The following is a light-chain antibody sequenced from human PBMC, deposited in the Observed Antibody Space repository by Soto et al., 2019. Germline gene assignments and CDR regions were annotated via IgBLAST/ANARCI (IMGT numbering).Light chain of an antibody. CDR2: AAS. V-gene: IGKV1-5*01. CDR3: QKYDRVPLT. Sequence: DIQMTQTPATLSAFAGDRVTVTCRASQSVSSWVAWYQQKPGKAPKLLIYAASTLQSGVPSRFSGSGSGTDFTLTINSLQPEDVATYYCQKYDRVPLTFGGGTKVDIK. CDR1: QSVSSW. J-gene: IGKJ4*01.